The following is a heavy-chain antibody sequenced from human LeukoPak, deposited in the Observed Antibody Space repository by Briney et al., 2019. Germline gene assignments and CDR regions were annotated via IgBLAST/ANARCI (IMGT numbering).Heavy chain of an antibody. CDR1: GDSIRNYY. Sequence: SETLSLTCHVSGDSIRNYYWSWIRQPPGKGLEWIGYISNSGSTNYNPSLKSRVTISVDTSKNQFSLKLSSVTAADTAVYYCAKWTEGGAFDSWGQGTMLIVSS. CDR2: ISNSGST. D-gene: IGHD1-26*01. J-gene: IGHJ3*01. CDR3: AKWTEGGAFDS. V-gene: IGHV4-59*01.